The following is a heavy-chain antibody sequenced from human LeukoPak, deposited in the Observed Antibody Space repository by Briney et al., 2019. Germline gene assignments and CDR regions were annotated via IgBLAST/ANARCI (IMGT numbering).Heavy chain of an antibody. CDR1: GYTFTGYY. D-gene: IGHD6-19*01. Sequence: ASVTVSCKASGYTFTGYYMHWVRQAPGQGLEWMGWINPNSGGTNYAQKFQGWVTMTRDTSISTAYMELSRLRSDDTAVYYCASSIAVAGSDGNYYYYGMDVWGQGTTVTVSS. V-gene: IGHV1-2*04. CDR2: INPNSGGT. J-gene: IGHJ6*02. CDR3: ASSIAVAGSDGNYYYYGMDV.